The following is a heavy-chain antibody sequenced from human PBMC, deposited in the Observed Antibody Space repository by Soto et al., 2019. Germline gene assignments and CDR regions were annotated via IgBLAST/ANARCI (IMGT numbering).Heavy chain of an antibody. V-gene: IGHV1-69*13. CDR2: IIPIFGTA. CDR1: GGTFSRYA. D-gene: IGHD2-2*01. CDR3: ARAPVELRPDIVVVPAAIPYWYFDL. J-gene: IGHJ2*01. Sequence: SVKVSCKGSGGTFSRYAISWVRQGPGPGVEWMGGIIPIFGTANYAQKFQGRVTITADESTSTAYMELSSLRSEDTAVYYCARAPVELRPDIVVVPAAIPYWYFDLWGRGTLVTVSS.